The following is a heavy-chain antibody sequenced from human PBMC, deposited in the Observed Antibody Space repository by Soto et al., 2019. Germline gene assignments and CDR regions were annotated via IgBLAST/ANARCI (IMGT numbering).Heavy chain of an antibody. CDR2: ISRSVGST. CDR1: GFTFSSYA. Sequence: EVQLVESGGGLVQTGGSLRLSCAASGFTFSSYAMSWVRQAPGKGLEWVSAISRSVGSTYYADSVKGRFTISRDNAKNTLYLRMKSLRPGDTALYYCTKNYGSGSYLGGSYAWGQGTTVTVSS. V-gene: IGHV3-23*04. J-gene: IGHJ6*02. CDR3: TKNYGSGSYLGGSYA. D-gene: IGHD3-10*01.